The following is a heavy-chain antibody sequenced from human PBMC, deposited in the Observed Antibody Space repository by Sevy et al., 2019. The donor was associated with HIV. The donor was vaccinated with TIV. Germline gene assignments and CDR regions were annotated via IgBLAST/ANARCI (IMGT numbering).Heavy chain of an antibody. V-gene: IGHV3-49*03. CDR2: IRSKAYGGTT. Sequence: GGSLRLSCTASGFTFGDYAMSWFRQAPGKGLEWVGFIRSKAYGGTTEYAASVKGRLTISRDDSKSIAYLQMNSLKTEDTAVYYCTRDSQGVYSGYDTFDYWGQGTLVTVSS. J-gene: IGHJ4*02. CDR3: TRDSQGVYSGYDTFDY. CDR1: GFTFGDYA. D-gene: IGHD5-12*01.